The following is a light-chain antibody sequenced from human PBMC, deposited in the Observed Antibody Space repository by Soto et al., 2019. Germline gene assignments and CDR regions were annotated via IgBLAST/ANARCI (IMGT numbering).Light chain of an antibody. J-gene: IGLJ3*02. V-gene: IGLV2-23*01. CDR1: NSDVGGYNL. Sequence: QSALTQPASVSGSLGQSITISCTGTNSDVGGYNLVSWYQQHPGKAPKLMTYEGSKRPSGVSNRFSGSKSGNTASLTIAGLQAEDEADYYCCSYAVSSTWVFVGGTKLTVL. CDR3: CSYAVSSTWV. CDR2: EGS.